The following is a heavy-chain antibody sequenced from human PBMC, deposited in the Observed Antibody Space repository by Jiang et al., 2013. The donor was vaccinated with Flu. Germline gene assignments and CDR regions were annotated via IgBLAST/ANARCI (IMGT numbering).Heavy chain of an antibody. CDR1: GFTFTSHA. J-gene: IGHJ4*02. Sequence: VQLLESGGNLIQPGGSLRLSCAASGFTFTSHAMSWVRQAPGKGLEWVSAISGSGGSTYYANSVKGRFTISRDNSKNTLYLQMNSLRAKDTAVYFCAKDPYGGNAGAYFDFWGQGTLVTVSS. CDR2: ISGSGGST. V-gene: IGHV3-23*01. D-gene: IGHD4-23*01. CDR3: AKDPYGGNAGAYFDF.